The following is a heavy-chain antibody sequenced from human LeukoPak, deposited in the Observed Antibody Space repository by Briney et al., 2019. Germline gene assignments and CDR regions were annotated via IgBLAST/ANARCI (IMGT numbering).Heavy chain of an antibody. CDR1: GGSISSTNYY. D-gene: IGHD4-17*01. V-gene: IGHV4-39*07. CDR3: ARHERLLTVWFDP. J-gene: IGHJ5*02. Sequence: PSETLSLTCTVSGGSISSTNYYWGWIRQPPGKGLEWIGTIYYSGSTYYNPSLKSRVTISVDTSKNQFSLKLSSVTAADTAVYYCARHERLLTVWFDPWGQGTLVTVSS. CDR2: IYYSGST.